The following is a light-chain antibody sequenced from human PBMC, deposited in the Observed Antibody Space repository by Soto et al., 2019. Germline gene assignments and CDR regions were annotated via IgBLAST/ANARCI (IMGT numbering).Light chain of an antibody. CDR3: QQYENLPLT. CDR1: QDINNY. J-gene: IGKJ4*01. CDR2: DAS. Sequence: DIQLTQSPSSLSASVGDRVTITCPASQDINNYLNWYQQKPGKAPKLLIFDASSGETGVPSRFSGSGSGTHFTLTISSLEPEDIATYHCQQYENLPLTFGGGTRVELK. V-gene: IGKV1-33*01.